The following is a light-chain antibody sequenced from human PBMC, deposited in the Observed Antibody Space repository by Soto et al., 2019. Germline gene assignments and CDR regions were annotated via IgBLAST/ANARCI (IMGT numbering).Light chain of an antibody. V-gene: IGLV2-14*01. Sequence: QSALTQPASVSGSPGQSIAISCTGTSSDVGGYDYVSWYQQHPDKAPKLMIYEVTKRPSGVSNRFSGSKSGNTASLTISGLQPEDEADYYCSSHTSGSTXVFGSGTKVTVL. CDR2: EVT. CDR3: SSHTSGSTXV. CDR1: SSDVGGYDY. J-gene: IGLJ1*01.